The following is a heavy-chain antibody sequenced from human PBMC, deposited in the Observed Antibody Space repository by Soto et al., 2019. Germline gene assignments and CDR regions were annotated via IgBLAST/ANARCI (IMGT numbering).Heavy chain of an antibody. J-gene: IGHJ4*02. CDR2: IYYSGST. D-gene: IGHD3-22*01. CDR3: ARDYYDCSGYHRGFDY. V-gene: IGHV4-61*01. CDR1: GASVSSGSYY. Sequence: PSETLSLTCTVSGASVSSGSYYWNWIRQPPGKGLEWIGYIYYSGSTNYNPSLKSRVTISVDTSKNQFSLKLSSVTAADTAIYYCARDYYDCSGYHRGFDYWGQGTLVTVSS.